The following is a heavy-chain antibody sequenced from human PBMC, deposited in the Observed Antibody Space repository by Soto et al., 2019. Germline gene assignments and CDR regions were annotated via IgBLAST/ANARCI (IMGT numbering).Heavy chain of an antibody. J-gene: IGHJ4*01. V-gene: IGHV3-15*07. Sequence: GGSLRLSCAASGFTFSNAWMNWLGQAPGKGLEWVGRIESKTDGGTADYSAPVKGRFTISRDDSKNTLYLQMNSLKTEDTAVYYCTTEGKRSSLNCWGQGTLVTVSS. CDR3: TTEGKRSSLNC. D-gene: IGHD6-19*01. CDR2: IESKTDGGTA. CDR1: GFTFSNAW.